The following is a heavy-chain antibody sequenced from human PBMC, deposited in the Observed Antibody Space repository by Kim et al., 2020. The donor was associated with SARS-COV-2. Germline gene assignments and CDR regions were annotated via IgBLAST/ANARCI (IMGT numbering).Heavy chain of an antibody. CDR3: AIGIKRWLQLGY. CDR2: INHSGST. Sequence: SETLSLTCAVYGGSFSGYYWSWIRQPPGKGLEWIGEINHSGSTNYNPSLKSRVTISVDTSKNQFSLKLSSVAAADTAVYYCAIGIKRWLQLGYWGQGTLVTVSS. V-gene: IGHV4-34*01. D-gene: IGHD5-12*01. CDR1: GGSFSGYY. J-gene: IGHJ4*02.